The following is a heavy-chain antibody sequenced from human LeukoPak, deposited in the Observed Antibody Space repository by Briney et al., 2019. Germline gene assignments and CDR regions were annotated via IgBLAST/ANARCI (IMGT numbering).Heavy chain of an antibody. Sequence: HPGGSLRLSCAASGFTFSSYAMSWVRQAPGKGLEWVSAISGSGGSTKYYADSVKGRFTISRDNSKGTVYLQMNSLRPEDTAVYYCAKDDAWLQFGDWGRGTLVTVSS. J-gene: IGHJ4*02. CDR3: AKDDAWLQFGD. V-gene: IGHV3-23*01. D-gene: IGHD5-24*01. CDR2: ISGSGGSTK. CDR1: GFTFSSYA.